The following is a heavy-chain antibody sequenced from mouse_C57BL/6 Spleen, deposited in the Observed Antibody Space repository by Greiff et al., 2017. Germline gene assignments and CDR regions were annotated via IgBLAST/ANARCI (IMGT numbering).Heavy chain of an antibody. CDR2: INPGSGGT. D-gene: IGHD2-2*01. J-gene: IGHJ3*01. CDR3: ARSSYGSGFAY. V-gene: IGHV1-54*01. CDR1: GYAFTNYL. Sequence: VQLQQSGAELVRPGTSVKVSCKASGYAFTNYLIEWVKQRPGQGLEWIGVINPGSGGTNYNEQFKGKATLTADKSSSTAYMQLSSLTSEDSAVYFCARSSYGSGFAYWGQGTLVTVSA.